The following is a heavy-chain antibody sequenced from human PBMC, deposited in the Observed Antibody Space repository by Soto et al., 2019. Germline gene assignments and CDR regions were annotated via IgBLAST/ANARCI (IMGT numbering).Heavy chain of an antibody. V-gene: IGHV4-4*07. CDR3: GRESGETWDYEAS. CDR2: LNTYGNT. CDR1: GGSMSSYR. J-gene: IGHJ5*01. D-gene: IGHD1-7*01. Sequence: SETLSLTCTVSGGSMSSYRWSWIRQPAGKGLEWIGRLNTYGNTHYNPSLKSRVAVSVDTSRNQFFLTLRSVTAADSAVYHCGRESGETWDYEASWGHGTPVTVSS.